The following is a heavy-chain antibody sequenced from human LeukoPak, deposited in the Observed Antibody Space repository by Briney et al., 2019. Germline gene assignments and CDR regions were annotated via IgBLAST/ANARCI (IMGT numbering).Heavy chain of an antibody. J-gene: IGHJ4*02. CDR1: GFTFSTFA. CDR2: IFPCGGEI. V-gene: IGHV3-23*01. Sequence: GGSLRLSCAASGFTFSTFAMIWVRQPPGKGLEWVSSIFPCGGEIHYADSVRGRFTISRDNSKSTLSLQMNSLRAEDTAIYYCATYRQVLLPFESWGQGTLVTVSS. CDR3: ATYRQVLLPFES. D-gene: IGHD2-8*02.